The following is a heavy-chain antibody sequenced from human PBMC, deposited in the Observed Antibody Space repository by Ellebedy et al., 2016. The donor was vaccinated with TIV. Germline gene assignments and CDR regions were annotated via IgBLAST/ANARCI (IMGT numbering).Heavy chain of an antibody. D-gene: IGHD4-17*01. V-gene: IGHV3-7*01. J-gene: IGHJ5*02. CDR3: ARRGSYGDYAVQINSWFDT. CDR2: IYQDGSVQ. Sequence: GGSLRLSCAATGFSFRSYWMSWVRQAPGKGLEWVANIYQDGSVQYYLDSLEGRFTISRDNAINSLFLQMNSLRAGDTAVYYCARRGSYGDYAVQINSWFDTWGRGTLVAVSS. CDR1: GFSFRSYW.